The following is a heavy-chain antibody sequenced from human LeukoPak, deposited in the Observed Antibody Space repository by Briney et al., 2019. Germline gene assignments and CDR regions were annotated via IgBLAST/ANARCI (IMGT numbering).Heavy chain of an antibody. CDR2: IYHSGST. CDR3: ARHGRNDFWSGYYTKYDAFDI. CDR1: GYSISSGYY. Sequence: SETLSLTCAVSGYSISSGYYWGWIRQPPGKGLEWIGGIYHSGSTYYNPSLKSRVTISVDTSKNQFSLKLSSVTAADTAVYYCARHGRNDFWSGYYTKYDAFDIWGQGTMVTVSS. J-gene: IGHJ3*02. D-gene: IGHD3-3*01. V-gene: IGHV4-38-2*01.